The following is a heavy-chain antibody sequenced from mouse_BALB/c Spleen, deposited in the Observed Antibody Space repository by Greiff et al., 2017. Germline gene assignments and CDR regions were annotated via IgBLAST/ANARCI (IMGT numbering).Heavy chain of an antibody. J-gene: IGHJ3*01. CDR3: ARQGGTGTPFAY. V-gene: IGHV5-6*01. D-gene: IGHD4-1*01. Sequence: EVKLVESGGDLVKPGGSLKLSCAASGFTFSSYGMSWVRQTPDKRLEWVATISSGGSYTYYPDSVKGRFTISRDNAKNTLYLQMSSLKSEDTAMYYCARQGGTGTPFAYWGQGTLVTVSA. CDR2: ISSGGSYT. CDR1: GFTFSSYG.